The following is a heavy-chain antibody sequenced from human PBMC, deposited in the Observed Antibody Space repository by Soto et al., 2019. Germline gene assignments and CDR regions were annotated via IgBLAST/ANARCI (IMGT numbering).Heavy chain of an antibody. V-gene: IGHV3-23*01. CDR1: GFTFSSYA. J-gene: IGHJ6*02. CDR2: ISGSGGST. CDR3: ARELADIVVVPAARNSIWSPQAPYYGMDV. Sequence: GGSLRLSCAASGFTFSSYAMSWVRQAPGKGLEWVSAISGSGGSTYYADSVKGRFTISRDNSKNTLYLQMNSLRAEDTAVYYCARELADIVVVPAARNSIWSPQAPYYGMDVWGQGTTVTVSS. D-gene: IGHD2-2*01.